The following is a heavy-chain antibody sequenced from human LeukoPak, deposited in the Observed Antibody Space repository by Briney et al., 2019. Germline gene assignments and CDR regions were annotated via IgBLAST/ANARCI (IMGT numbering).Heavy chain of an antibody. J-gene: IGHJ4*02. CDR1: GYTFTSYD. V-gene: IGHV1-8*03. CDR2: MNPNSGNT. CDR3: AREGSVVPASHFDY. D-gene: IGHD2-2*01. Sequence: ASVKVSCKASGYTFTSYDINWVRQATGQGLEWMGWMNPNSGNTGYAQKFQGRVTITADESTSTAYMELSSLRPEDTAVYYCAREGSVVPASHFDYWGQGTLVTVSS.